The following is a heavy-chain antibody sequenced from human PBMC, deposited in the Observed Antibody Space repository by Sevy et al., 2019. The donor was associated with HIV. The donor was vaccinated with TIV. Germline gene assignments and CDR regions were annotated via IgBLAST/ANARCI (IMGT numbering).Heavy chain of an antibody. CDR2: LSGSGAST. D-gene: IGHD3-22*01. CDR3: AKDFYDSSDYYPMEAFDI. CDR1: GFTFTTYA. V-gene: IGHV3-23*01. J-gene: IGHJ3*02. Sequence: GGSLRLSCAASGFTFTTYAMGWVRQAPGKGLKWVSTLSGSGASTYYADSVKGRFTISRDNSKNTLFLQMDSLRAEDTAVYYCAKDFYDSSDYYPMEAFDIWGQGTMVTVSS.